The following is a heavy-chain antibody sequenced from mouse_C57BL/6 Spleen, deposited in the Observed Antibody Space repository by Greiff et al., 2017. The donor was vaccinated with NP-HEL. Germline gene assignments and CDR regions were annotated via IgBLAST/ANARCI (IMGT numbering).Heavy chain of an antibody. CDR3: ASAAWDWYFDV. CDR1: GYAFSSSW. V-gene: IGHV1-82*01. CDR2: IYPGDGDT. Sequence: QVQLQQSGPELVKPGASVKISCKASGYAFSSSWMNWVKQRPGKGLEWIGRIYPGDGDTNYNGKFKGKATLTADKSARTAYLHLSSLPSEDSAVYFCASAAWDWYFDVWGTGTTVTVSS. J-gene: IGHJ1*03.